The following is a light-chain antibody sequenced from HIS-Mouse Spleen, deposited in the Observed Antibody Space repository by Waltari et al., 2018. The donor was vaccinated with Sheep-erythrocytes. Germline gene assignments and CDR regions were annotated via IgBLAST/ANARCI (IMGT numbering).Light chain of an antibody. CDR3: SSYAGSNNYV. V-gene: IGLV2-8*01. CDR1: SSPVGGYNY. Sequence: QSALTQPPSASGSPGQSVTIPCTGTSSPVGGYNYVPWYQQHPGKAPKLMIYEVSKRPSGVPDRFSGSKSGNTASLTVSGLQAEDEADYYCSSYAGSNNYVFGTGTKVTVL. CDR2: EVS. J-gene: IGLJ1*01.